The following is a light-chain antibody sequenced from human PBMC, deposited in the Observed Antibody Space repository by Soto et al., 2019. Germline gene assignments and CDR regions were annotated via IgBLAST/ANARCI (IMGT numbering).Light chain of an antibody. CDR2: GAS. CDR3: HHYNNWPHT. V-gene: IGKV3-15*01. CDR1: QSVASN. Sequence: DIVMTQSPATLSVSPGERATLSCRASQSVASNLAWYQQRPGQAPRLLIYGASTRATGVPARFSGSGSGTEFTLTIRSLQSEDYAVYYCHHYNNWPHTFGGGTKVEIK. J-gene: IGKJ4*01.